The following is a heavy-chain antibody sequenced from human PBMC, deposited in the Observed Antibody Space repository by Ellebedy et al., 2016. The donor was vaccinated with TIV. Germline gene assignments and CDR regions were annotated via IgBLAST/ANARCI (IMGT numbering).Heavy chain of an antibody. CDR2: ITESGGNT. D-gene: IGHD3-9*01. CDR3: ARGPFDGDYLDY. Sequence: GESLKISCAASGLTFSSHAMSWVRQAPGKGLEWVSSITESGGNTYYADSVKGRFTISRDNSKDTLFLQMNNLRAEDTAVYYCARGPFDGDYLDYWGQGTLVTVSS. J-gene: IGHJ4*02. CDR1: GLTFSSHA. V-gene: IGHV3-23*01.